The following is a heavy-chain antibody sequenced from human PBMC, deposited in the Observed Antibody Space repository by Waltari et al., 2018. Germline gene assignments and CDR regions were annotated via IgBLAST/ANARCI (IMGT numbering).Heavy chain of an antibody. CDR1: GGSISSYY. CDR3: ARHSRSSSSSSWFSY. Sequence: QVQLQESGPGLVKPSETLSLTCTVSGGSISSYYWSWIRQPPGKGLEWIGYIYYSGSTNYNPALESGVTISVDTSKNQCSLKRSSGTAADTAVYYCARHSRSSSSSSWFSYWGQGTLVTVSS. J-gene: IGHJ4*02. D-gene: IGHD6-6*01. V-gene: IGHV4-59*08. CDR2: IYYSGST.